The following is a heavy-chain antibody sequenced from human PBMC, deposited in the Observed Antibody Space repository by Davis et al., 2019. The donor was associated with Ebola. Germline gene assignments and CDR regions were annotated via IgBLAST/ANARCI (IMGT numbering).Heavy chain of an antibody. Sequence: GESLKISCAGSGFTFSSYAIHWVRQVPGKGLEWVAVISYDGSNKYYADSVKGRFTISRDNSKNTLYLQMNSLRAEDTAVYYCARNENYDSSGYYPPYFDYWGQGTLVTVSS. V-gene: IGHV3-30-3*01. D-gene: IGHD3-22*01. J-gene: IGHJ4*02. CDR3: ARNENYDSSGYYPPYFDY. CDR2: ISYDGSNK. CDR1: GFTFSSYA.